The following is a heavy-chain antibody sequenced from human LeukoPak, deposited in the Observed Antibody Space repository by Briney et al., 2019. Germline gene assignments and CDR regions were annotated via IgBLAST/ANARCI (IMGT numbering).Heavy chain of an antibody. Sequence: GGSLRLSCAASGFTFSSYWMSWVRQAPGKGLEWVANIKQDGSEKYYVDSVKGRFTISRDNAKNSLYLQMNSLRAEDTAVYYCARAPGYSCGWYYFDYWGQGTLVTVSS. J-gene: IGHJ4*02. CDR3: ARAPGYSCGWYYFDY. D-gene: IGHD6-19*01. CDR2: IKQDGSEK. V-gene: IGHV3-7*03. CDR1: GFTFSSYW.